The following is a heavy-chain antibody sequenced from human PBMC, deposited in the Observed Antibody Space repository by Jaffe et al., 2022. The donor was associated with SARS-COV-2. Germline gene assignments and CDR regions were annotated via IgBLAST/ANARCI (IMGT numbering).Heavy chain of an antibody. V-gene: IGHV1-2*02. CDR1: GYIFTGYY. D-gene: IGHD1-26*01. Sequence: QVQLVQSGAEVKKPGASLKVSCKASGYIFTGYYMHWVRQAPGQGLEWLGWISPNSGDTNYAQKFQGRVTMTRDTSINTVYMELSSLRSDDTAVYYCAKDGDYADSGDNYYYGMDVWGQGTTVTVSS. CDR2: ISPNSGDT. J-gene: IGHJ6*02. CDR3: AKDGDYADSGDNYYYGMDV.